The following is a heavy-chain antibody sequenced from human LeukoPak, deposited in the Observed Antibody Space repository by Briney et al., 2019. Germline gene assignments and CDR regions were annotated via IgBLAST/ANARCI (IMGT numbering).Heavy chain of an antibody. D-gene: IGHD3-10*01. CDR1: GFTFNNYA. Sequence: GGSLRLSCAASGFTFNNYALSWVRQPPGKGPEWVASISGSGGSTNCTDSVNGRFTISRDNSQNTLYLQMNSLRTENTAVYYRSKDGSGFYYRYFDYWGQGTLVTVSS. CDR2: ISGSGGST. J-gene: IGHJ4*02. V-gene: IGHV3-23*01. CDR3: SKDGSGFYYRYFDY.